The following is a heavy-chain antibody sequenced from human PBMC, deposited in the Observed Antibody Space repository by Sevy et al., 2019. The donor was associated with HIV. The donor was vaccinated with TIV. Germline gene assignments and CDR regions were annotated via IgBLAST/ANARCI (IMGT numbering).Heavy chain of an antibody. D-gene: IGHD2-21*02. CDR2: IYYSGST. CDR1: GGSISSGDYY. CDR3: ATSGVSNGVVTADYYYFGMDV. V-gene: IGHV4-30-4*01. Sequence: SETLSLTCTVSGGSISSGDYYWSWIRQPPGKGLEWIGYIYYSGSTYYNPSLKSRVTISVDTSKNQFALKLSSVTAADTAEYYCATSGVSNGVVTADYYYFGMDVCGQGTTVTVS. J-gene: IGHJ6*02.